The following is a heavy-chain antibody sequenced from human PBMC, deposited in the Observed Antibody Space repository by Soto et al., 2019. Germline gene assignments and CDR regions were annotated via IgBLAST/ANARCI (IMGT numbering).Heavy chain of an antibody. Sequence: VQLQESGPGLVKASETLSLNCSVAGGSFNTGGYYWSWIRQQPGKGLEWLGYVYDSGHTYYNPPLRRLLTISLDPSQSELSLKLSAVTAADTGMYCGASMPFGAFDYWGQGIFVAVSS. CDR3: ASMPFGAFDY. D-gene: IGHD2-2*01. V-gene: IGHV4-31*01. CDR2: VYDSGHT. J-gene: IGHJ4*02. CDR1: GGSFNTGGYY.